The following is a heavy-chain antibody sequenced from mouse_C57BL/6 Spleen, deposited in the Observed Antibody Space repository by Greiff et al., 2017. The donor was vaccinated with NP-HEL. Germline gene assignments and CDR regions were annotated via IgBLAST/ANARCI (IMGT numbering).Heavy chain of an antibody. V-gene: IGHV1-69*01. CDR1: GYTFTSYW. D-gene: IGHD4-1*01. CDR2: IDPSDSYT. CDR3: ASPLTGSFAY. J-gene: IGHJ3*01. Sequence: QVQLQQSGAELVMPGASVKLSCKASGYTFTSYWMHWVKQRPGQGLEWIVEIDPSDSYTNYNQKFKGKSTLTVDKSSSTAYMQLSSLTSEDSAVYYCASPLTGSFAYWGQGTLVTVSA.